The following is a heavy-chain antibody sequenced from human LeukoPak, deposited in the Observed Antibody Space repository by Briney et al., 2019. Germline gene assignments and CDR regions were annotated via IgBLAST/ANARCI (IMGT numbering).Heavy chain of an antibody. J-gene: IGHJ2*01. CDR1: GFTFFSYP. D-gene: IGHD2-21*01. CDR3: ARDGEPRLDWYFDL. V-gene: IGHV3-23*01. Sequence: GGSLRLSCAASGFTFFSYPMNWVRQAPGKGLEWVSAISGSGGSTYYADSVKGRLTISRDNPKHTLYLQMNSLRDEDTAVYYCARDGEPRLDWYFDLWGRGTLVTVSS. CDR2: ISGSGGST.